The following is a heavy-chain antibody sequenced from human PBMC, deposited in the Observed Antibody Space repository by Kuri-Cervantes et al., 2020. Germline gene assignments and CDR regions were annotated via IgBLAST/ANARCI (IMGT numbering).Heavy chain of an antibody. D-gene: IGHD4-17*01. CDR2: INHSGST. CDR3: ARHGYYYYYMDV. Sequence: SQTLSLTCAVYGGSFSGYYWSWIRQPPGKGLEWTGEINHSGSTNYNPSLKSRVTISVDTSKNQFSLKLSSVTAADTAVYYCARHGYYYYYMDVWGKGTTVTVSS. CDR1: GGSFSGYY. J-gene: IGHJ6*03. V-gene: IGHV4-34*01.